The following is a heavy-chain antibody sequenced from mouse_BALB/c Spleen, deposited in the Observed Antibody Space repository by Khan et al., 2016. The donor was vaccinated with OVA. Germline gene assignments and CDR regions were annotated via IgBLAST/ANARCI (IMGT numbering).Heavy chain of an antibody. CDR1: GYRFTSYI. CDR3: ARGIWQSYCFDY. Sequence: EVQLQQSGPELVKPGTSVKMSCKASGYRFTSYIIHWVKQRPGQGLEWIGYINPYNGATKYNEKFKGKATLTSDKSSNTAYMELSSLTSEDSAVSYCARGIWQSYCFDYWGQGTTLTVSS. J-gene: IGHJ2*01. V-gene: IGHV1S136*01. D-gene: IGHD6-1*01. CDR2: INPYNGAT.